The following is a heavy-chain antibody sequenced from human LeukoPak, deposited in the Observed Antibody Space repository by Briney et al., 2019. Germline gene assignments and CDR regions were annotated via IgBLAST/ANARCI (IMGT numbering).Heavy chain of an antibody. J-gene: IGHJ4*02. V-gene: IGHV3-21*01. CDR2: ISSSSSYI. D-gene: IGHD3-22*01. CDR3: VRDRYDSSGYRYFDY. Sequence: GGSLRLSCAASGFTFSSYSMNWVRQAPGKGLEWVSSISSSSSYIYYADSVKGRFTISRDNAKNSLYLQMNSLRAEDTAVYYCVRDRYDSSGYRYFDYWGQGTLVTVSS. CDR1: GFTFSSYS.